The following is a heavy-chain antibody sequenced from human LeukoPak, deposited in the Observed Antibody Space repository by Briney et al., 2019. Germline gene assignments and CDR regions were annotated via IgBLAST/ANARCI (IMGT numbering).Heavy chain of an antibody. CDR2: IKQDGGEE. CDR3: ARDKSADYGDSYFDS. Sequence: GGSLRLSCAASGFTFSSYEMNWVRQAPGKGLEWVANIKQDGGEEHYVDSVKGRFTISRDNAKNSLYLQMNSLRAEDTAVYYCARDKSADYGDSYFDSWGQGILVTVSS. J-gene: IGHJ4*02. V-gene: IGHV3-7*01. CDR1: GFTFSSYE. D-gene: IGHD4-17*01.